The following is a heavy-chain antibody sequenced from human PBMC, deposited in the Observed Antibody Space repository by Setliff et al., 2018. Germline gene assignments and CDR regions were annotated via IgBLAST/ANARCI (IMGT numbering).Heavy chain of an antibody. Sequence: GGSLRLSCGASGFTYKNDWVSWVRQAPGKGLEWLASINPDGSEKYYADSVRGRFTISRDNSNNTLYMQMSSLRAEDTAIYSCARDGKQYYYDSTGYYRNWFDPWGQGTLVTVSS. D-gene: IGHD3-22*01. CDR2: INPDGSEK. CDR3: ARDGKQYYYDSTGYYRNWFDP. V-gene: IGHV3-7*01. J-gene: IGHJ5*02. CDR1: GFTYKNDW.